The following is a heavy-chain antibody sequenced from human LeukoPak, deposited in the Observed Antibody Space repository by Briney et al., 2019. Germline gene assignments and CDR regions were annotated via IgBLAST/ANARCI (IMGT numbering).Heavy chain of an antibody. CDR2: IDTDGSIT. J-gene: IGHJ3*02. V-gene: IGHV3-74*01. Sequence: PGGSLRLSCAASGYTFSSYWMHWVRQAPGKGLVWVSRIDTDGSITSYADSVKGRFTISRDNAKNTLYLQMNSLRAEDTAVYYCARAAPDAFDIWGQGTMITVSS. CDR3: ARAAPDAFDI. CDR1: GYTFSSYW.